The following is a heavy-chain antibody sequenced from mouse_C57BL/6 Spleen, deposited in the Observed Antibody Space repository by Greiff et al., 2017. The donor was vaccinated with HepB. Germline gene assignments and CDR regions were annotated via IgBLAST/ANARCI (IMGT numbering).Heavy chain of an antibody. Sequence: QVQLKESGAELVRPGASVTLSCKASGYTFTDYEMHWVKQTPVHGLEWIGAIDPETGGTAYNQKFKGKAILTADKSSSTAYMELRSLTSEDSAVYYCTRLVDGYYWYVDFWGTGTTVTVSS. CDR3: TRLVDGYYWYVDF. D-gene: IGHD2-3*01. CDR2: IDPETGGT. CDR1: GYTFTDYE. V-gene: IGHV1-15*01. J-gene: IGHJ1*03.